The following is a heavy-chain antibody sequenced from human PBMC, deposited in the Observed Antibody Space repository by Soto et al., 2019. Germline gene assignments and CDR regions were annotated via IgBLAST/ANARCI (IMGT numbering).Heavy chain of an antibody. CDR3: ARDSDYGDSYFDY. CDR2: INPNSGGT. Sequence: GASVKVSCKASGYTFTGYYMHWVRQAPGQGLEWMGWINPNSGGTNYAQKFQGWVTMTRDTSISTAYMELNSLRAEDTAVYYCARDSDYGDSYFDYWGEGTLVNVSS. CDR1: GYTFTGYY. D-gene: IGHD4-17*01. J-gene: IGHJ4*02. V-gene: IGHV1-2*04.